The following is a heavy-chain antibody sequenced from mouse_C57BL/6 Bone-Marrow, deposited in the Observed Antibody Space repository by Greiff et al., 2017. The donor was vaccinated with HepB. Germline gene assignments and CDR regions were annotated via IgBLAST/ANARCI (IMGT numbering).Heavy chain of an antibody. CDR2: IYPGGGYT. V-gene: IGHV1-63*01. D-gene: IGHD2-4*01. CDR1: GYTFTNYW. CDR3: ARRGYYDRCYFDY. J-gene: IGHJ2*01. Sequence: QVQLQQSGAELVRPGTSVKMSCKASGYTFTNYWIGWAKQRPGHGLEWIGDIYPGGGYTNYNEKFKGKATLTADKSSSTAYMQFSSLTSEDSAIYYCARRGYYDRCYFDYWGQGTTLTVSS.